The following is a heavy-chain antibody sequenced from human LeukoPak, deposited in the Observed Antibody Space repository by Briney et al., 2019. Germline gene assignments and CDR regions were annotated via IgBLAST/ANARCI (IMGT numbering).Heavy chain of an antibody. CDR1: GFIFSTYE. D-gene: IGHD1-1*01. CDR3: TRRAPTGVATGWFDP. Sequence: GGSLRLSCTASGFIFSTYEMSWVRQAPGKGLEWVAYVNRRSTIIYYAESVEGRFTIDRDDAENSLYLQMSSLRVEDTALYYCTRRAPTGVATGWFDPWGQGTLVTVSS. CDR2: VNRRSTII. J-gene: IGHJ5*02. V-gene: IGHV3-48*03.